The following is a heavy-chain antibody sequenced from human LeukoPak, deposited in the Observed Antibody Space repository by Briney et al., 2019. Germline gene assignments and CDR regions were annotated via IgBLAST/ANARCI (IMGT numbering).Heavy chain of an antibody. V-gene: IGHV1-46*01. D-gene: IGHD4-17*01. CDR3: ARDPRTTVTGRAHPLDY. Sequence: ASVKVSCKASGYTFTGYYMHWLRQAPGQGPEWMGIINPRGGSTDYAQKFQGRVTMTRDMSTSTVYMELSSLRSEDTAVYYCARDPRTTVTGRAHPLDYWGQGTLVTVSS. CDR1: GYTFTGYY. J-gene: IGHJ4*02. CDR2: INPRGGST.